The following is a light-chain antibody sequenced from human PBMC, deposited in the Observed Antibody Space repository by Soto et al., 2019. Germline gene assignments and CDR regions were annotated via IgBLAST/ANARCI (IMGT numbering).Light chain of an antibody. CDR2: GTS. CDR3: QQYGSSPLT. CDR1: QTINRGD. J-gene: IGKJ4*01. V-gene: IGKV3-20*01. Sequence: EIVLTQSPGTLSVSPGERVTLSCRASQTINRGDLAWYPQRPGQPPRLLIYGTSSRATGIPDRVSGSGSGTDFTLTISRLEPEDFAVYYCQQYGSSPLTFGGGTKVDI.